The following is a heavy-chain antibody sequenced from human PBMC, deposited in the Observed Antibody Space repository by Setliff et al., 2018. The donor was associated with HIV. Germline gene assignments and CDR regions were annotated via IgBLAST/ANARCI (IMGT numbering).Heavy chain of an antibody. CDR3: AKAKTQL. J-gene: IGHJ4*02. CDR1: RFTFSSYC. D-gene: IGHD6-13*01. Sequence: GGSLRLSCAGSRFTFSSYCMHWVRQAPGKGLVWVSRINSDGSYTTYADSVKGRFTISRDNAKNLVYLQMDSLRAEDTAMYYCAKAKTQLWGQGTLVTVSS. V-gene: IGHV3-74*01. CDR2: INSDGSYT.